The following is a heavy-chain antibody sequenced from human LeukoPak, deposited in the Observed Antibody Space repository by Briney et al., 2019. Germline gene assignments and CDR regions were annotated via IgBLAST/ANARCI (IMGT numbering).Heavy chain of an antibody. V-gene: IGHV3-23*01. J-gene: IGHJ5*02. D-gene: IGHD3-22*01. CDR3: AKDGGYYYDSSGSFS. CDR1: GFTFSSYA. CDR2: ISGSGGST. Sequence: QPGGSLRLSCAASGFTFSSYAMSWVRQAPGKGLEGVSAISGSGGSTYYADSVKGRFTISRDNSKNTLYLQMNSLRAEDTAVYYCAKDGGYYYDSSGSFSWGQGTLVTVSS.